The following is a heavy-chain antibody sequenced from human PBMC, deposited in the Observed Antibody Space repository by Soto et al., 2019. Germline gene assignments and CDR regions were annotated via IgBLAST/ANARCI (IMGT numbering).Heavy chain of an antibody. CDR1: GGSFSGYY. D-gene: IGHD3-9*01. V-gene: IGHV4-34*01. CDR2: INHSGST. J-gene: IGHJ5*02. CDR3: AGRYRYFYWYKENWFDP. Sequence: PSETLSLTCAVYGGSFSGYYWSWIRQPPGKGLEWIGEINHSGSTNYNPSLKSRVTISVDTSKNQFSLKLSSVTAADTAVYYCAGRYRYFYWYKENWFDPWGQGTLVTVSS.